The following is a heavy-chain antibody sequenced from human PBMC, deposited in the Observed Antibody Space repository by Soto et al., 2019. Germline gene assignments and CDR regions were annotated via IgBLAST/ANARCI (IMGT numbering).Heavy chain of an antibody. V-gene: IGHV4-34*01. D-gene: IGHD3-22*01. CDR3: ARSITMIVTWFDP. CDR1: GGSFSGYY. Sequence: SETLSLTCAVYGGSFSGYYWSWIRQPPGKGLEWIGEINHSGSTNYNPSLKSRVTISVDTSKNQFSLKLSSVTAADTAVYYCARSITMIVTWFDPWGQGTLVTVSS. J-gene: IGHJ5*02. CDR2: INHSGST.